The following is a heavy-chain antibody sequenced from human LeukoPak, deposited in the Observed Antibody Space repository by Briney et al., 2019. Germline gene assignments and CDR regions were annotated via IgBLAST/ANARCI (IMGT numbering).Heavy chain of an antibody. CDR3: AKYPYYDFWSGYSKWFDP. J-gene: IGHJ5*02. Sequence: GGSLRLSRAASGFTFNNYAMSWVRQAPGKGLEWVSGISGSGGSTYYADSVKGRFTISRDNSKNTLYLQMNSLRAEDTAVYYCAKYPYYDFWSGYSKWFDPWGQGTLVTVSS. D-gene: IGHD3-3*01. CDR2: ISGSGGST. V-gene: IGHV3-23*01. CDR1: GFTFNNYA.